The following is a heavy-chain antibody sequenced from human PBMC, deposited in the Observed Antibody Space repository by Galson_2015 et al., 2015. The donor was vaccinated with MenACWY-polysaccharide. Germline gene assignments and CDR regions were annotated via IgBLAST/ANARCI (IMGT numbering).Heavy chain of an antibody. Sequence: SLRLSCAASVFTFSTYEMDWVRQSPEKGLQWIAYISGGGAMIHYTDSLKGRFTLSRDNAKNSLYLEMNSLTAEDTGLYYCARDRGSYDAYDIWGQGTVVTVSS. D-gene: IGHD5-18*01. CDR3: ARDRGSYDAYDI. CDR1: VFTFSTYE. V-gene: IGHV3-48*03. CDR2: ISGGGAMI. J-gene: IGHJ3*02.